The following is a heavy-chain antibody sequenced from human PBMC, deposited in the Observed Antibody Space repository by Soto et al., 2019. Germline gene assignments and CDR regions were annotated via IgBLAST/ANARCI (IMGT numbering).Heavy chain of an antibody. J-gene: IGHJ4*02. Sequence: QVQLVQSGAEVKNPGSSVKVSCKTSGGTFNSYLIDWVRQAPGQGLEWMGGIIPAFGTAKYAQKFQGRVTITADKSTTTAYMELRTLTSEDTAVDYCARGLDQTPVGLYFDTWGQGTLVTVSS. CDR2: IIPAFGTA. CDR3: ARGLDQTPVGLYFDT. V-gene: IGHV1-69*06. D-gene: IGHD2-15*01. CDR1: GGTFNSYL.